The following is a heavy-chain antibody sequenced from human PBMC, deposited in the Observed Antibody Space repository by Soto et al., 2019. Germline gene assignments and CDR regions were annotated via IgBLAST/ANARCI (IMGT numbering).Heavy chain of an antibody. CDR1: GYTFTGYY. V-gene: IGHV1-2*04. J-gene: IGHJ6*02. Sequence: GASVKVSCKASGYTFTGYYMHWVRQAPGQGLEWMGWINPNSGGTNYAQKFQGWVTMTRDTSISTAYMELSRLRSDDTAVYYCARDGRGGYDYESYGMDVWGQGTTVTVSS. CDR2: INPNSGGT. CDR3: ARDGRGGYDYESYGMDV. D-gene: IGHD5-12*01.